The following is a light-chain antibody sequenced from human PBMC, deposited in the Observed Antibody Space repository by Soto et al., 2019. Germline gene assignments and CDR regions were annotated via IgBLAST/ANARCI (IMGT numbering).Light chain of an antibody. V-gene: IGKV3-20*01. CDR3: QQYGSSIT. CDR2: GAS. Sequence: EFVLTQSPGTLSLSPGERATLSCRASQTVRNSYLAWYQQKPGQAPRLLIYGASSRATGIPDRFSGSGSGTDFTLTISRLEPEDFAVYYCQQYGSSITFGQGTRLEIK. J-gene: IGKJ5*01. CDR1: QTVRNSY.